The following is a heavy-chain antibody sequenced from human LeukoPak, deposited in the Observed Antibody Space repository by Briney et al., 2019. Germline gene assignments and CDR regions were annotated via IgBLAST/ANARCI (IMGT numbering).Heavy chain of an antibody. CDR3: TIAAGALDAFDI. CDR1: GGSISRYY. V-gene: IGHV4-4*07. Sequence: SETLSLTCTVSGGSISRYYWSWIRQPAGKGLEWIGRIYTSGSTNYNPSLKSRVTMSVDTSKNQFSLKLSSVTAADTAVYYCTIAAGALDAFDIWGQGTMVTVSS. J-gene: IGHJ3*02. D-gene: IGHD6-19*01. CDR2: IYTSGST.